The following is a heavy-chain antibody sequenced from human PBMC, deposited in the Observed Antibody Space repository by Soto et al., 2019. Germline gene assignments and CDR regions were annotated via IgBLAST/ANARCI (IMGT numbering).Heavy chain of an antibody. J-gene: IGHJ6*02. Sequence: SVKVSCKASGGTFSSYAISWVRQAPGQGLEWMGGIIPIFGTANYAQKFQGRVTITADKSTSTAHMELSSLRSEDTAVYYCSALYSSSWYNYYYGMDVWGQGTTVTVSS. CDR2: IIPIFGTA. CDR1: GGTFSSYA. D-gene: IGHD6-13*01. CDR3: SALYSSSWYNYYYGMDV. V-gene: IGHV1-69*06.